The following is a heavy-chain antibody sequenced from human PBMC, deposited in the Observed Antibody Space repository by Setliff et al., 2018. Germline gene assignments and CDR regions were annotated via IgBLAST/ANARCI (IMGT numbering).Heavy chain of an antibody. Sequence: GASVKVSCKVYGGAFSNYGLSWVRQAPGQGLLWMGRIIPILETTNYAQNFQGRVSITADESTRTAYMELSSLTFEDTAVYYCARWNGSGYFYYWGQGTWVTVSS. J-gene: IGHJ4*02. D-gene: IGHD3-3*01. CDR1: GGAFSNYG. V-gene: IGHV1-69*11. CDR2: IIPILETT. CDR3: ARWNGSGYFYY.